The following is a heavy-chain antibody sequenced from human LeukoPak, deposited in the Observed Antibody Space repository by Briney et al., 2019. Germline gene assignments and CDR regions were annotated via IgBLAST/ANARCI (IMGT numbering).Heavy chain of an antibody. CDR1: GDSVSSTA. Sequence: SQTLSLTCAISGDSVSSTAWNWIRQSPSTGLEWLGRTYYMSKWFNDYAVSVKSRITINPDTPKNQFSLQLNSVTPEDTAVYYCARAGDRSGYYPDYWGQGTLVTVSS. D-gene: IGHD3-22*01. CDR3: ARAGDRSGYYPDY. CDR2: TYYMSKWFN. V-gene: IGHV6-1*01. J-gene: IGHJ4*02.